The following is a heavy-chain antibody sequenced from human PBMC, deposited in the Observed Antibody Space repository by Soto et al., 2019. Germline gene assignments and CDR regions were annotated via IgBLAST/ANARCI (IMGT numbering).Heavy chain of an antibody. CDR3: ARDYMGMMTTATTAPTPDYYYYMDV. J-gene: IGHJ6*03. Sequence: ASVKVSCKASGGTFSSYTISWVRQAPGQGLEWMGRIIPILGIANYAQKFQGRVTITADKSTSTAYMELSSLRSEDTAVYYCARDYMGMMTTATTAPTPDYYYYMDVWGKGTTVTV. CDR2: IIPILGIA. D-gene: IGHD4-17*01. CDR1: GGTFSSYT. V-gene: IGHV1-69*04.